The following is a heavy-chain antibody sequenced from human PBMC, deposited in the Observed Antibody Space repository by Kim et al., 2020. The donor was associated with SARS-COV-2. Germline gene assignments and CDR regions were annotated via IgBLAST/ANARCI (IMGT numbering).Heavy chain of an antibody. J-gene: IGHJ4*02. CDR2: ISAYNGNT. CDR3: ARDEFRVGADYDILTGPYSFDY. Sequence: ASVKVSCKASGYTFTSDGISWVRQAPGQGLEWRGWISAYNGNTNDEQKRQGRVTMTTDTSTSTAYMELRSLRSDDTAGYYCARDEFRVGADYDILTGPYSFDYCGQGTLVTVSS. V-gene: IGHV1-18*01. D-gene: IGHD3-9*01. CDR1: GYTFTSDG.